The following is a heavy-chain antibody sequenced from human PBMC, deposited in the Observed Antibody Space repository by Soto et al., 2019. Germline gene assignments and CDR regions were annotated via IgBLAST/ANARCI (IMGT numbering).Heavy chain of an antibody. D-gene: IGHD2-21*01. CDR1: GGSIRRYT. CDR2: IYNSDTS. CDR3: ARGAHILNDD. Sequence: QVQLQESGPGLVKPSQTLSLTCSVSGGSIRRYTWSWIRQPPGRGLEWIGNIYNSDTSNYNPSLESRVTMSLATSTNRFSLELRSVTAADTAVYYCARGAHILNDDWGQGTLVTVSA. V-gene: IGHV4-59*01. J-gene: IGHJ4*02.